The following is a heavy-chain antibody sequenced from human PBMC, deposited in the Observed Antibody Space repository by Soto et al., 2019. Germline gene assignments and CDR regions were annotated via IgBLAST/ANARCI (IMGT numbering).Heavy chain of an antibody. CDR3: ARTPPLYDFWSGRQYYFDY. CDR1: GGSFSGYY. Sequence: QVQLQQWGAGLLKPSETLSLTCAVYGGSFSGYYWSWIRQPPGKGLEWIGEINHSGSTNYNPSLKSRVTISVDTSKNQFSLKLSSVTAADTAVYYCARTPPLYDFWSGRQYYFDYWGQGTLVTVSS. V-gene: IGHV4-34*01. J-gene: IGHJ4*02. CDR2: INHSGST. D-gene: IGHD3-3*01.